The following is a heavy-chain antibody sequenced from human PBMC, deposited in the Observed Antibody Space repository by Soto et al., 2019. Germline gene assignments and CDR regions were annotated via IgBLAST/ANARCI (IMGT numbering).Heavy chain of an antibody. Sequence: EVHLLEYGGGLVQPGWSLRLSCVVSGSTFSSDDMRWVRQAPGRGLEWVSGISDSGGSTYYADSVKGRFTISRDNAKNTLYLQMKSLRVEDTALYYCAKDGGWSLAVAGLFDYWGPGTQVTVSS. V-gene: IGHV3-23*01. CDR3: AKDGGWSLAVAGLFDY. J-gene: IGHJ4*02. D-gene: IGHD6-19*01. CDR1: GSTFSSDD. CDR2: ISDSGGST.